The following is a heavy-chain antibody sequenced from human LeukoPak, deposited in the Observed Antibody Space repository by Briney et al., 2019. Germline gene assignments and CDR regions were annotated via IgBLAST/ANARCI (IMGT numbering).Heavy chain of an antibody. CDR3: ARGNVEDSSGYYLCFDY. Sequence: SVKVSCKASGYTFTSYAMNWVRQAPGQGLDWMGWINTNTGNPTYAQGFTGRFVFSLDHSVSTAYLQISSLKAEDTDVYYCARGNVEDSSGYYLCFDYWGQGTLVTVSS. J-gene: IGHJ4*02. CDR1: GYTFTSYA. D-gene: IGHD3-22*01. V-gene: IGHV7-4-1*02. CDR2: INTNTGNP.